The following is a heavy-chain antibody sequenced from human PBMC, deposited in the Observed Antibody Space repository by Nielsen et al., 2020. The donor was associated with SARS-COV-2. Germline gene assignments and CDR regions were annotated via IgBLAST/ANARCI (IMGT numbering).Heavy chain of an antibody. J-gene: IGHJ4*02. Sequence: GGSLRLSCAASGFTFSDYYMSWIRQAPGKGLEWVSGISWNSGSIGYADSVKGRFTISRDNAKNSLYLQMNSLRAEDTALYYCAKIDSGGYWGQGTLVTVSS. CDR2: ISWNSGSI. D-gene: IGHD1-26*01. CDR1: GFTFSDYY. V-gene: IGHV3-9*01. CDR3: AKIDSGGY.